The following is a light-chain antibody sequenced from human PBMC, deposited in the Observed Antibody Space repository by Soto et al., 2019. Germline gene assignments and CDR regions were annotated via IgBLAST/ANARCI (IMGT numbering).Light chain of an antibody. CDR2: SAS. Sequence: DIQMTHPPSSLSARVENRVTITCRASQGIPNYLPFYQRKPGKLPDLLISSASTLQSGAPSLFSGSGSGTDLTPTISSLQPEDAATYSCQNYKMAPSWTFGQGTKLDMK. J-gene: IGKJ1*01. V-gene: IGKV1-27*01. CDR3: QNYKMAPSWT. CDR1: QGIPNY.